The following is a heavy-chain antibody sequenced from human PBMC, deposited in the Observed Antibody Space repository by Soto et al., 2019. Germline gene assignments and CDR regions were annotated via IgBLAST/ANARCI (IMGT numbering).Heavy chain of an antibody. CDR1: GGTFSSYA. V-gene: IGHV1-69*01. D-gene: IGHD3-3*01. J-gene: IGHJ6*02. Sequence: VQLVQSGAEVKKPGSSVKVSCKASGGTFSSYAISWVRQAPGQGLEWMGGIIPIFGTANYAQKFQGRVTITADESTSTAYMELSSLRSEDTAVYYCARDYDFWSGYRRIDYYYYGMDVWDQGTTVSVSS. CDR3: ARDYDFWSGYRRIDYYYYGMDV. CDR2: IIPIFGTA.